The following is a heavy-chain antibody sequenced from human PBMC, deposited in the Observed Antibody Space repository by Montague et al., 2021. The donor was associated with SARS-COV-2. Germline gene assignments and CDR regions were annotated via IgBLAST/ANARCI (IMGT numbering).Heavy chain of an antibody. Sequence: SLRLSLSASGFTFSKYSMNWVRQAPGKGLEWVSPISTSSLYIYYAASVKGRFTISRANAKNSLFLQMDSLRAEDTAVYYCARALPASYSVGGDSFDIWGQGTMVTVSS. CDR3: ARALPASYSVGGDSFDI. J-gene: IGHJ3*02. CDR1: GFTFSKYS. D-gene: IGHD5/OR15-5a*01. CDR2: ISTSSLYI. V-gene: IGHV3-21*01.